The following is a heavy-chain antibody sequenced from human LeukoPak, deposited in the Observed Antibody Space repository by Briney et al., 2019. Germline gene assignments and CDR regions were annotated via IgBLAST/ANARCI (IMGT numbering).Heavy chain of an antibody. J-gene: IGHJ4*02. D-gene: IGHD2-21*02. Sequence: ASVKVSCEASGYSFTNYVVHWVRHAPGQRPEWVGWIKVGNGDTKYSPSFQDRVTITRDISANTVYAELSSLTSEDTALYDCVRDDCGGTCYPGGYWGQGTLVTVSS. CDR3: VRDDCGGTCYPGGY. CDR1: GYSFTNYV. CDR2: IKVGNGDT. V-gene: IGHV1-3*01.